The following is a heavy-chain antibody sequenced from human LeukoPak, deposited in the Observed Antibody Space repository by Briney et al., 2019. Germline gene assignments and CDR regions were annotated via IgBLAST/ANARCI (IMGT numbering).Heavy chain of an antibody. V-gene: IGHV3-23*01. CDR2: ISGSGGST. CDR1: GFTFSSYA. CDR3: AKDPTSHYYDSSGLIDY. D-gene: IGHD3-22*01. J-gene: IGHJ4*02. Sequence: QPGGSLRLSCAASGFTFSSYAMSWVRQAPGKGLEWVSAISGSGGSTYYADSVKGRFTISRDNSKNTLYLQMNSLRAEDTAVYYCAKDPTSHYYDSSGLIDYWGQGTLVTVSS.